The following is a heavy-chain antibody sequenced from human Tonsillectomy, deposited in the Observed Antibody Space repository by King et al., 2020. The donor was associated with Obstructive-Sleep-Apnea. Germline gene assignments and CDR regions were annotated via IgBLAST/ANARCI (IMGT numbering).Heavy chain of an antibody. D-gene: IGHD1-26*01. CDR1: GFTISDYA. CDR3: AKTIVSAVGPLEN. V-gene: IGHV3-23*04. J-gene: IGHJ4*02. Sequence: VQLVESGGGLVQPGGSLRLSCAASGFTISDYAMSWVRQAPGKGLERVSRVNYGGDTFYAESVKGRFTVSRDNSKNTVSLQMNSLRAEDTAQYYCAKTIVSAVGPLENWGQGTLVTVSS. CDR2: VNYGGDT.